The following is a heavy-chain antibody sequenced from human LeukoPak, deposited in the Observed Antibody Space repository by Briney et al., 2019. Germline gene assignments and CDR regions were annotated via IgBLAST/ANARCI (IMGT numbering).Heavy chain of an antibody. J-gene: IGHJ4*02. D-gene: IGHD5-18*01. CDR1: GGSISSYY. V-gene: IGHV4-59*01. CDR2: IYYSGST. Sequence: SETLSLTCTVSGGSISSYYWSWIRQPPGKGLEWIGYIYYSGSTNYNPSLKSRVTISVDTSKNQFSLKLSSVTAADTAVYYCARVQGCSYGTLDYWGQGTLVTVSS. CDR3: ARVQGCSYGTLDY.